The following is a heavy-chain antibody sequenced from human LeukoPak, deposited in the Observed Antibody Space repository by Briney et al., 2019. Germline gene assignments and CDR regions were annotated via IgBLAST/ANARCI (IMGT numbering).Heavy chain of an antibody. CDR2: ISYDGSNK. Sequence: GGSLRLSCAASGFTFGSYAMHWVRQAPGKGLEWVAVISYDGSNKYYADSVKGRFTISRDNSKNTLYLQMNSLRAEDTAVYYCARELGYSYSLGFDYWGQGTLVTVSS. D-gene: IGHD2-21*01. V-gene: IGHV3-30-3*01. J-gene: IGHJ4*02. CDR3: ARELGYSYSLGFDY. CDR1: GFTFGSYA.